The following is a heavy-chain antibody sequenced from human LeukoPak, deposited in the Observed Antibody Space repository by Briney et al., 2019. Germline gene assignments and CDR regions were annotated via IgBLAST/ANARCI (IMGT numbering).Heavy chain of an antibody. CDR3: ARWAVTVYSGSYLDY. CDR2: IYYSGST. D-gene: IGHD1-26*01. Sequence: ASETLSLTCTVSGGSISSGDYYWSWIRQPPGKGLEWIGYIYYSGSTYYNPSLKSRVTISVDTSKNQFSLKLSSVTAADTAVYYCARWAVTVYSGSYLDYWGQGTLVTVSS. V-gene: IGHV4-30-4*01. J-gene: IGHJ4*02. CDR1: GGSISSGDYY.